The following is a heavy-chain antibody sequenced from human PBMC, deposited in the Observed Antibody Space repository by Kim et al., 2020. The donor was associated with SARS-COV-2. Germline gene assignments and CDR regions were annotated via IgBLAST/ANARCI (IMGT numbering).Heavy chain of an antibody. CDR1: GYTFTSYA. CDR2: INAGNGNT. D-gene: IGHD6-13*01. V-gene: IGHV1-3*01. CDR3: ASPSGGSWYRPYYYYGMDV. Sequence: ASVKVSCKASGYTFTSYAMHWVRQAPGQRLEWMGWINAGNGNTKYSQKFQGRVTITRDTSASTAYMELSSLRSEDTAVYYCASPSGGSWYRPYYYYGMDVWGQGTTVTVSS. J-gene: IGHJ6*02.